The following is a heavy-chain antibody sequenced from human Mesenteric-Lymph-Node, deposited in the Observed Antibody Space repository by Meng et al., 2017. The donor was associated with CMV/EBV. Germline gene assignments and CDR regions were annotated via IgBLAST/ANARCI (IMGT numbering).Heavy chain of an antibody. V-gene: IGHV3-7*04. CDR3: ARGQIDYDSSGYYY. D-gene: IGHD3-22*01. J-gene: IGHJ4*02. CDR1: GFVFTSYW. CDR2: IKRDGSER. Sequence: GESLKISCAASGFVFTSYWMTWVRQATGKGLEWVGNIKRDGSERYYVDSVKGRFTISRDNTKNSLYLEMNSLRAEDTAVYYCARGQIDYDSSGYYYWGQGTLVTVSS.